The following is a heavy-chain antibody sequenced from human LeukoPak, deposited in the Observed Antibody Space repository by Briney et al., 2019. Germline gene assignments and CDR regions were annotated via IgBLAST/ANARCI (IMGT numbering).Heavy chain of an antibody. CDR3: AAGSSGWYVDY. CDR2: IVVDSGNT. Sequence: SVKVSFKSSGFTFTTSAVQWVRQARGRRLEWIGWIVVDSGNTNYAQKFQERVTITRDMSTGTAYMELSSLRSEDTAMYYCAAGSSGWYVDYWGQGTLVTVSS. J-gene: IGHJ4*02. D-gene: IGHD6-19*01. V-gene: IGHV1-58*01. CDR1: GFTFTTSA.